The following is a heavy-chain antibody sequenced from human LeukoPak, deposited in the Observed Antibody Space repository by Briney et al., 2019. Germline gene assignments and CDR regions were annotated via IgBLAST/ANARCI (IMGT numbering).Heavy chain of an antibody. CDR2: IKQDGSEK. V-gene: IGHV3-7*01. Sequence: GGSLRLSCAASGFTFSSYWMSWVRQAPGKGLEWVANIKQDGSEKYYVDSVKGRFTISRDNAKNSLYLQMNSLRAEDTAVYYCARSSLWIQLWTQTYYFDYWGQGTLVTVSS. CDR1: GFTFSSYW. J-gene: IGHJ4*02. D-gene: IGHD5-18*01. CDR3: ARSSLWIQLWTQTYYFDY.